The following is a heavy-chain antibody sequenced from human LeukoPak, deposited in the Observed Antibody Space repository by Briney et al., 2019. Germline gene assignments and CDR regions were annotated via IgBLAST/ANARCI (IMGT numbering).Heavy chain of an antibody. Sequence: SETLSLTCTVSGGSISSGGYYWSWIRQHPGKGLEWIGYIYYSGSTYYNPSLKSRVIISVDTSKNQFSLKLSSVTAADTAVDYCARVLPHRHLRYGYYGRRGYAFDIWGQGTMVTVSS. J-gene: IGHJ3*02. V-gene: IGHV4-31*03. CDR2: IYYSGST. CDR3: ARVLPHRHLRYGYYGRRGYAFDI. CDR1: GGSISSGGYY. D-gene: IGHD4-17*01.